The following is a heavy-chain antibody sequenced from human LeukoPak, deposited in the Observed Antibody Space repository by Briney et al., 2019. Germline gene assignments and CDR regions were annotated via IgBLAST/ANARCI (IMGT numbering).Heavy chain of an antibody. CDR1: GFIFNTYS. Sequence: PGGSLRLSCAASGFIFNTYSMNWVRQAPGKGLEWVSYISSSSSTIYYADSVKGRFTISRDNAKNSLYLLMNSLRAEDTAVFYCARDYSYGDSIDYWGQGTLVTVSS. D-gene: IGHD4-17*01. J-gene: IGHJ4*02. CDR2: ISSSSSTI. V-gene: IGHV3-48*01. CDR3: ARDYSYGDSIDY.